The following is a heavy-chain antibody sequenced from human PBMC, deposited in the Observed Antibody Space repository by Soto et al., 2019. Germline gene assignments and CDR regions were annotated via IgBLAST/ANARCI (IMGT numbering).Heavy chain of an antibody. Sequence: QVQLVQSGAEVRKPGSSVKVSCKASGGTFTTYDISWVRQAPGQGLEWMGGIIPLFGATKYAQKFQGRVTITADKSTGTAYMELSSLRSEDTAMYSCARDRSSSWYNGTFYFDSWGQGTLVTVSS. D-gene: IGHD6-19*01. CDR1: GGTFTTYD. V-gene: IGHV1-69*06. CDR3: ARDRSSSWYNGTFYFDS. J-gene: IGHJ4*02. CDR2: IIPLFGAT.